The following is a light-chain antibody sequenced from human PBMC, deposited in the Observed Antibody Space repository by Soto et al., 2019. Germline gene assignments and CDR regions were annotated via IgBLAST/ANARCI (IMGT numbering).Light chain of an antibody. V-gene: IGLV2-14*03. CDR3: SSHTVGSPL. CDR2: EVS. Sequence: QSALTQPASVSGSPGQSITISCTGTSSDVGAYIYVSWYQQLPGKAPKLIIYEVSNRPSGVSVRFSGSKSGNTASLTISGLQAEDEAEYYCSSHTVGSPLFGTGTKLTVL. J-gene: IGLJ1*01. CDR1: SSDVGAYIY.